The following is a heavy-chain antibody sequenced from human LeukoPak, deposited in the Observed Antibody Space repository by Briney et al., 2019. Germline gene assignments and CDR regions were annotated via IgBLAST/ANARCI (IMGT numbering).Heavy chain of an antibody. CDR1: GFTFSDYY. Sequence: GGSLRLSCAASGFTFSDYYMSWIRQAPGKGLEWVSYISSRGGTIYYADSVKGRFTISRDNAKNSLYLQMNSLRAEDTAVYYCARDHYYDSSGYFLGYWGQGTLVTVSS. J-gene: IGHJ4*02. CDR2: ISSRGGTI. V-gene: IGHV3-11*01. D-gene: IGHD3-22*01. CDR3: ARDHYYDSSGYFLGY.